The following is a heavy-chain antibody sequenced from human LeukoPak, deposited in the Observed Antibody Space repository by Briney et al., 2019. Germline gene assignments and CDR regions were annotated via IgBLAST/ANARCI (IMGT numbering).Heavy chain of an antibody. CDR2: ISGSGGST. Sequence: GGSLRLSCAAFGSTFSSYATSWGRKAPGKGLECVSAISGSGGSTYYAGSLKGRFTISRDNSKTTLYLQMNSLSAEDTAVYYCAKGSHGGGSFDYWGQGTLVTVSS. J-gene: IGHJ4*02. CDR3: AKGSHGGGSFDY. CDR1: GSTFSSYA. V-gene: IGHV3-23*01. D-gene: IGHD3-16*01.